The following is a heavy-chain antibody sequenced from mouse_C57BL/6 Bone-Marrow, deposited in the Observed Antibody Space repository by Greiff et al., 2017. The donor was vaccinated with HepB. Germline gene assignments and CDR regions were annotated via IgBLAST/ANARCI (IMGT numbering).Heavy chain of an antibody. CDR1: GYTFTSYW. J-gene: IGHJ3*01. CDR3: ARRGDYVAWFAY. V-gene: IGHV1-61*01. CDR2: IYPSDSET. Sequence: VQLQQPGAELVRPGSSVKLSCKASGYTFTSYWMAWVKQRPGQGLEWIGNIYPSDSETHYNQKFKDKVTLTVDKSSSPAYMQLSSLTSEDSAVYYCARRGDYVAWFAYWGQGTLVTVSA. D-gene: IGHD2-4*01.